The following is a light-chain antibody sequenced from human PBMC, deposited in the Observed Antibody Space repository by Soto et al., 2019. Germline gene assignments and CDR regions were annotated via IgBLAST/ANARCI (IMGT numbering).Light chain of an antibody. CDR3: QQSYITPLT. J-gene: IGKJ5*01. CDR1: QSISNY. V-gene: IGKV1-39*01. CDR2: AAS. Sequence: DIQMTQSPSSLSASVGDRLTIACRASQSISNYLNWYQQKPGKAPKLLIYAASSLQSGVPSRFSGSGSGTDFTLIISSLQPVDFATYHCQQSYITPLTFGQGTRLEIK.